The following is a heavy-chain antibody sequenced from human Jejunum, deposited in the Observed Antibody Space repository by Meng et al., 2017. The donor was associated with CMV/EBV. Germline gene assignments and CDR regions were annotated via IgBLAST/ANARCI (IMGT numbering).Heavy chain of an antibody. CDR2: IWHSGSA. CDR1: GGDIDSTNG. CDR3: ARGTVDVDFDY. D-gene: IGHD2-2*03. V-gene: IGHV4-4*02. J-gene: IGHJ4*02. Sequence: TLCLTVAVPGGDIDSTNGWTWVRQSPGKGLEWIGDIWHSGSASYSPSLKSRVTMSVDRSSNQFSLKLTSVTAADTAVYYCARGTVDVDFDYWGQGTLVT.